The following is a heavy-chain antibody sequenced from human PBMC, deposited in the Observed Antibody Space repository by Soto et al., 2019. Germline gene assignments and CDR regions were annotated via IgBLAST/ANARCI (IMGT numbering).Heavy chain of an antibody. CDR2: ISSSSSYI. D-gene: IGHD4-17*01. J-gene: IGHJ2*01. Sequence: EVQLVESGGGLVKPGGSLRLSCAASGFTFSSYSMNWVRQAPGKGLEWVSSISSSSSYIYYADSVKGRFTNDRENAKNSLYLQMNSMRAEDTAVYYCARDYGGNSVLWYFDLWGRGTLVTVSS. CDR1: GFTFSSYS. V-gene: IGHV3-21*01. CDR3: ARDYGGNSVLWYFDL.